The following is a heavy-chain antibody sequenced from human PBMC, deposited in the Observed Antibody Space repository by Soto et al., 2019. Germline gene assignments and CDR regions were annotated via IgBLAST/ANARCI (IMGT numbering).Heavy chain of an antibody. Sequence: QVQLQESGPGLVQPSGTLSLTCAVSGGSISSSNWWSWVRQPPGKGLEWIGEIYHSGSTNYNPSLKSRVTISVDQSKHQFSLKLSSVTDADTAVYYGARTAVAGTRFDYWGQGPMVTVSS. V-gene: IGHV4-4*02. CDR3: ARTAVAGTRFDY. D-gene: IGHD6-19*01. J-gene: IGHJ4*02. CDR1: GGSISSSNW. CDR2: IYHSGST.